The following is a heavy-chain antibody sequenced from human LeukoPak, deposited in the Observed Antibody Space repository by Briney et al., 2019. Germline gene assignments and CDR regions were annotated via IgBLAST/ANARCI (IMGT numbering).Heavy chain of an antibody. CDR3: ARVDGYNVVY. CDR2: MNPNSGNT. D-gene: IGHD5-24*01. CDR1: GYTFTSYD. Sequence: GASVKVSCKASGYTFTSYDINWVRQATGQGLEWMGWMNPNSGNTGYAQKFQGRAIMTRSTSISTAYMELSSLRSEDTAVYYCARVDGYNVVYWGQGTLVTVSS. J-gene: IGHJ4*02. V-gene: IGHV1-8*01.